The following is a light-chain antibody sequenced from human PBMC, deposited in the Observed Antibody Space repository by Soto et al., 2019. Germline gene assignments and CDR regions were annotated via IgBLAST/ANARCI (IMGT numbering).Light chain of an antibody. CDR1: QTIRSD. CDR3: QQFGSSIPHT. CDR2: DAS. V-gene: IGKV3-15*01. J-gene: IGKJ2*01. Sequence: EIVMTQSPVTLSVSPGERATLSCRASQTIRSDLAWYQQKPGQAPRLLISDASTRATGIPARFNGSGSGTEFTLAISSLQSEDFAIYYCQQFGSSIPHTFGQGTKLEIK.